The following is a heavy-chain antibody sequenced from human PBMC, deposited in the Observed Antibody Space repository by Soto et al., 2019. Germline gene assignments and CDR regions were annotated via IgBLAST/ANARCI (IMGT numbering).Heavy chain of an antibody. CDR1: GFTFSSYS. CDR2: ISSSSSYI. D-gene: IGHD3-22*01. V-gene: IGHV3-21*01. Sequence: EVQLVESGGGLVKPGGSLRLSCAASGFTFSSYSMNWVRQAPGKGLEWVSSISSSSSYIYYADSVKGRFTISRDNAKNSLYLQMNSLRAEDTAVYYCARALPGGYPDPFDYWGQGTLVTVSS. CDR3: ARALPGGYPDPFDY. J-gene: IGHJ4*02.